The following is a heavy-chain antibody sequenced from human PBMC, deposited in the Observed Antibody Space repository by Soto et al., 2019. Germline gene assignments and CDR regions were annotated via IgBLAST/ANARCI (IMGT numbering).Heavy chain of an antibody. CDR1: GITFNTYL. V-gene: IGHV3-30*04. J-gene: IGHJ4*02. D-gene: IGHD5-18*01. Sequence: QVQVVQSGGGVVQPGRSLRLSCAASGITFNTYLMHWVRQAPGKGLEWVAGISYVGSREYYADSVKGRFTISRDNSKNALYLQMDSLRVEDTAVYYCASVATGMAYDYWGQGSQVTVSS. CDR3: ASVATGMAYDY. CDR2: ISYVGSRE.